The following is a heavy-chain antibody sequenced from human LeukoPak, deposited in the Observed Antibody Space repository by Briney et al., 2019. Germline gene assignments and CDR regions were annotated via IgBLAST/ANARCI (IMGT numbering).Heavy chain of an antibody. CDR1: GFTFDDYG. CDR2: RNGGST. CDR3: ARGLRYYDFWSGPSPTAWYFDL. J-gene: IGHJ2*01. Sequence: PGGSLRLSCAASGFTFDDYGMSWVRQAPGKGLEWVSGRNGGSTGYADSVKGRFTISRDNAKNSLYLQMNSLRAEDTALYYCARGLRYYDFWSGPSPTAWYFDLWGRGTLVTVSS. D-gene: IGHD3-3*01. V-gene: IGHV3-20*04.